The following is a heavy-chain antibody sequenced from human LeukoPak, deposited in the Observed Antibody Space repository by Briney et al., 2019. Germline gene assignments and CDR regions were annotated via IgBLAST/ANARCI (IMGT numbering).Heavy chain of an antibody. CDR3: ARSSEGYFGP. D-gene: IGHD1-26*01. Sequence: SETLSLTCTVSGGSISGYYWSWIRQPPGKGLEWIGEIYYSGNTKYYPSLQSRVTISVDTSSNQFSLRLNSLTTADTAVYYCARSSEGYFGPWGQGTLVTVSS. CDR1: GGSISGYY. CDR2: IYYSGNT. J-gene: IGHJ5*02. V-gene: IGHV4-59*01.